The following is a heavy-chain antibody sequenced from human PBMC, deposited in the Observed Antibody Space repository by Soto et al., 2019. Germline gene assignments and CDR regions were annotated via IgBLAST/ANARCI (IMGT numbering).Heavy chain of an antibody. CDR2: IFYGGGSGVA. J-gene: IGHJ4*02. Sequence: QLHLQESGPGLVEPSETLSLTCTVSGGSFSSSNYYWGWIRQPPGKGLEWIGNIFYGGGSGVAYYIRSLKSSVSISVDTSKNQLSLNMRSLTAADTAVYFRARRGGGDSLFDSWGQGKLVTVSS. CDR3: ARRGGGDSLFDS. V-gene: IGHV4-39*01. CDR1: GGSFSSSNYY. D-gene: IGHD4-17*01.